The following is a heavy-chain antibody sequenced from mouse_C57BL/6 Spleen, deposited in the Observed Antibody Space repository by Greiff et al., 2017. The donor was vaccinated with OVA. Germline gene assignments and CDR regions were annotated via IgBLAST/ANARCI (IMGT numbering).Heavy chain of an antibody. V-gene: IGHV1-62-2*01. CDR2: FYPGSGSI. D-gene: IGHD2-4*01. CDR1: GYTFTEYT. J-gene: IGHJ1*03. Sequence: QVHVKQSGAELVKPGASVKLSCKASGYTFTEYTIHWVKQRSGQGLEWIGWFYPGSGSIKYNEKFKDKATLTADKSSSTVYMELSRLTSEDSAVYFCERHEDGGDYDLWYFDVWGTGTTVTVSS. CDR3: ERHEDGGDYDLWYFDV.